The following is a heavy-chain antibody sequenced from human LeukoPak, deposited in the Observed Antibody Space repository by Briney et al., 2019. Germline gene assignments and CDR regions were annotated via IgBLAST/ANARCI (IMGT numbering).Heavy chain of an antibody. CDR3: ARDPNRWIAAAGYFDY. CDR2: INPNSGGT. V-gene: IGHV1-2*02. CDR1: GYTFTGYY. Sequence: ASVKVSCKASGYTFTGYYMHWVRQAPGQGLEWMGWINPNSGGTNYAQKFQGRVTMTRDTSISTAYMELSRLRSDDTAVYYCARDPNRWIAAAGYFDYWGQGTPVTVSS. D-gene: IGHD6-13*01. J-gene: IGHJ4*02.